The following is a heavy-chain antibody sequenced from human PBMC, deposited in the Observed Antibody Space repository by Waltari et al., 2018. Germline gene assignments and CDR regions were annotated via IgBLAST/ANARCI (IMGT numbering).Heavy chain of an antibody. CDR2: IIPIFGTA. J-gene: IGHJ6*02. CDR3: AGGVDIVVVPAAILLRGTYYYYYYGMDV. CDR1: GGTFSSYA. D-gene: IGHD2-2*02. Sequence: QVQLVQSGAEVKKPGSSVKVSCKASGGTFSSYAISWVRQAPGQGLEWMGGIIPIFGTANYAQKFQGRVTITADESTSTAYMELSSLRSEDTAVYYCAGGVDIVVVPAAILLRGTYYYYYYGMDVWGQGTTVTVSS. V-gene: IGHV1-69*01.